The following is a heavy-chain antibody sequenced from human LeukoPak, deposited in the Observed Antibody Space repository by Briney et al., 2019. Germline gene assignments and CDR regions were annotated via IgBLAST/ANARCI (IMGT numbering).Heavy chain of an antibody. V-gene: IGHV4-28*01. CDR3: ARNASSGFFNG. CDR2: IHHSGNRFESGST. Sequence: SETLSLTCTVSGHSIINTYYWGWIRQSPGKGLEWIGSIHHSGNRFESGSTDYNPSLRSRVTVSADTSKNEYSLTLRSVTAADTAVYFCARNASSGFFNGWGRGTLVTVSS. CDR1: GHSIINTYY. J-gene: IGHJ1*01. D-gene: IGHD6-25*01.